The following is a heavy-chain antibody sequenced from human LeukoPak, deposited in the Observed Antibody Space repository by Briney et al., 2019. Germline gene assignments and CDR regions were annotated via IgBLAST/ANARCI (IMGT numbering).Heavy chain of an antibody. CDR3: AKDSGLGQLVYYYYYYYMDV. D-gene: IGHD6-13*01. V-gene: IGHV4-59*11. CDR1: GGSISSHY. CDR2: IYYSGST. J-gene: IGHJ6*03. Sequence: SETLSLTCTVSGGSISSHYWSWIRQPPGKGLEWIGYIYYSGSTNYNPSLKSRVTISVDTSKNQFSLKLSSVTAADTAVYYCAKDSGLGQLVYYYYYYYMDVWGKGTTVTVSS.